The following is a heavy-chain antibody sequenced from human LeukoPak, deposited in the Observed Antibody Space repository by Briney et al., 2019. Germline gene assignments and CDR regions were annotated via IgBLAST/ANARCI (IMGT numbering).Heavy chain of an antibody. CDR3: AIADYDDYYLDF. Sequence: PSETLSLTCTVSGRSISMFYWRWIRHPPGKGLEWIGYIYSSGMPNYNPSLKSRVTLPLDTSKNQLSLKLSSVTAADTGVYFCAIADYDDYYLDFCGQGTLVTVSS. D-gene: IGHD4-17*01. CDR1: GRSISMFY. V-gene: IGHV4-59*01. J-gene: IGHJ4*02. CDR2: IYSSGMP.